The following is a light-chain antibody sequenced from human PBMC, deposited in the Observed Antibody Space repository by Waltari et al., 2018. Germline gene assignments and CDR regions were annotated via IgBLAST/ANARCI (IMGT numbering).Light chain of an antibody. Sequence: IVMTQSPDSLAVSLGERATINCNSSQSILYRSSNRNALAWYQQKPGQPPKLLFFWAATRESGAPDRFSVSGSGTDFTLTISSLQAEDVAVYYCQQYYNAPLTFGGGTKVEIK. J-gene: IGKJ4*01. V-gene: IGKV4-1*01. CDR2: WAA. CDR3: QQYYNAPLT. CDR1: QSILYRSSNRNA.